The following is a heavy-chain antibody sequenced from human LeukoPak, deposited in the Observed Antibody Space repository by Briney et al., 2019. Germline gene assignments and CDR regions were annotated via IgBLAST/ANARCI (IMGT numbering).Heavy chain of an antibody. CDR2: ISGSGGST. CDR1: GFTFSSYA. Sequence: GGSLRLSCVASGFTFSSYAMSWVRQAPGKGLEWVSAISGSGGSTYCADSVKGRFTISRDNSKNTLYLQMNSLRAEDTAVYYCAKGFSGELHNWGQGTLVTVSS. V-gene: IGHV3-23*01. CDR3: AKGFSGELHN. D-gene: IGHD1-26*01. J-gene: IGHJ4*02.